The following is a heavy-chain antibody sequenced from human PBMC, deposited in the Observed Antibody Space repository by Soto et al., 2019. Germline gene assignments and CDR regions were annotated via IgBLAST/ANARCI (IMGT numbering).Heavy chain of an antibody. CDR2: IYYSGST. CDR1: GGSISSGDYY. Sequence: PSETLSLTXTVSGGSISSGDYYWSWIRQPPGKGLEWIGYIYYSGSTYYNPSLKSRVTISVDTSKNQFSLKLSSVTAADTAVYYCARDPPYYYYGMDVWGQGTTVTVSS. CDR3: ARDPPYYYYGMDV. J-gene: IGHJ6*02. V-gene: IGHV4-30-4*01.